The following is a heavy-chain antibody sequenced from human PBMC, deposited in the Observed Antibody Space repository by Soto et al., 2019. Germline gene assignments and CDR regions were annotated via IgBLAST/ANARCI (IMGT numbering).Heavy chain of an antibody. J-gene: IGHJ4*02. Sequence: VGSLRLSCSASGFTFSSYAMHWVRQAPGKGLEYVSAISSNGGSTYYADSVKGRFTISRDNSKNTLYLQMSSLRAEDTAVYYCVKERIVATITSDYWGQGTLVTVSS. CDR2: ISSNGGST. D-gene: IGHD5-12*01. CDR1: GFTFSSYA. V-gene: IGHV3-64D*06. CDR3: VKERIVATITSDY.